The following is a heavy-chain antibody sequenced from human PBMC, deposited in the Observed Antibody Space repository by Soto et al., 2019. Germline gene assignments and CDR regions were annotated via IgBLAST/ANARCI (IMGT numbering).Heavy chain of an antibody. CDR1: GFTFSSYG. CDR3: ARDGGYSSSSRGNWFDP. CDR2: IWYDGSNK. Sequence: GGSLRLSCAASGFTFSSYGMHWVRQAPGKGLEWVAVIWYDGSNKYYADSVKGRFTISRDNSKNTLYLQMNSLRAEDTAVYYCARDGGYSSSSRGNWFDPWGQGTLVTVSS. J-gene: IGHJ5*02. V-gene: IGHV3-33*01. D-gene: IGHD6-6*01.